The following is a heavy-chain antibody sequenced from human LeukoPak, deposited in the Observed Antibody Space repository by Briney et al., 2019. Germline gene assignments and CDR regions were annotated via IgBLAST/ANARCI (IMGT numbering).Heavy chain of an antibody. D-gene: IGHD1-26*01. CDR2: IKPNSGDT. Sequence: ASVKVSCKASGYSSTDYYIYWERQAPGQGLEWMGWIKPNSGDTNYVQKFEGRVTMTRDTSISTAYMELSSLRSDDTAAYYCATKKYSGSFYAFWGQGTLVTVSS. CDR1: GYSSTDYY. J-gene: IGHJ4*02. CDR3: ATKKYSGSFYAF. V-gene: IGHV1-2*02.